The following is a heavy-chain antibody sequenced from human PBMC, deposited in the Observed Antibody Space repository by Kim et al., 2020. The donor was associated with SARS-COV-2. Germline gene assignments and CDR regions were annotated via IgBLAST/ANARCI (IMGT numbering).Heavy chain of an antibody. CDR3: IRNFPGERYNMDV. V-gene: IGHV3-73*01. D-gene: IGHD3-16*01. Sequence: GGSLRLSCEASGFTLSGSAMHWVRQASGKGLEWVGRIRSKTDAYATTYAASVKGRFTISRDDSKNTAYLQMNSLKIEDTAVYYCIRNFPGERYNMDVWGQGTTVTVSS. CDR1: GFTLSGSA. CDR2: IRSKTDAYAT. J-gene: IGHJ6*02.